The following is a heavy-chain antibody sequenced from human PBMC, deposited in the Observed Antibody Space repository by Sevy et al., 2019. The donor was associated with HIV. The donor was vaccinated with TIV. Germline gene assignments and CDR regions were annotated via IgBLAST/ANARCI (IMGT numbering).Heavy chain of an antibody. CDR3: ARGVGYSSSSFPEHVDY. V-gene: IGHV1-18*01. D-gene: IGHD6-6*01. Sequence: ASVKVSCKASGYTFTSYGISWVRQAPGQGLEWMGRISAYNGNTNYAQKLQGRVTMTTDTSMSTAYMELRSLRSDDTAVYYCARGVGYSSSSFPEHVDYWGQGTLVTVSS. CDR2: ISAYNGNT. CDR1: GYTFTSYG. J-gene: IGHJ4*02.